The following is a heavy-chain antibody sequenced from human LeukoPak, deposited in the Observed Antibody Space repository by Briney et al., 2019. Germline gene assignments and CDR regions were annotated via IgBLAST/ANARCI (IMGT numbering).Heavy chain of an antibody. Sequence: PSETLSLTCAVSGGSINSGSYYWGWIRQPPGKGLEWIGSIYQSGSTYYNPSLKSRVTISVDTSKNQFSLKLSSVTAADTAVYYCASPYSSYGGGDYWGQGILVTVSS. CDR1: GGSINSGSYY. CDR3: ASPYSSYGGGDY. J-gene: IGHJ4*02. CDR2: IYQSGST. V-gene: IGHV4-39*07. D-gene: IGHD6-6*01.